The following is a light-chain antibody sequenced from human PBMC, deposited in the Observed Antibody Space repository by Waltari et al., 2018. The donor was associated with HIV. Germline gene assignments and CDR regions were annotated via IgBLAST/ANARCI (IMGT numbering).Light chain of an antibody. CDR3: QSYDSSLSGWV. J-gene: IGLJ3*02. CDR1: SSTTGAGYA. V-gene: IGLV1-40*01. CDR2: GNT. Sequence: QPVLTHPPSVSGAPGHRVTIPCSGSSSTTGAGYAMHWYQQLPGTAPRLLIYGNTNRPSGVPDRFSGSKSGTSASLAITGLQAEDEADYYCQSYDSSLSGWVFGGGTKLTVV.